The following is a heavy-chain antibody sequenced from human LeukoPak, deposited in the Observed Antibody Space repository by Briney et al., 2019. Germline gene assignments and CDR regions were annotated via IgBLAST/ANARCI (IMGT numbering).Heavy chain of an antibody. CDR2: IYYSGST. D-gene: IGHD6-19*01. CDR3: AKDVNRAVAGTVDY. CDR1: GGSISSYY. J-gene: IGHJ4*02. Sequence: SETLSLTCTVSGGSISSYYWSWIRQPPGKGLEWIGYIYYSGSTNYNPSLKSRVTISVDTSKNQFSLKLSSVTAADTAVYYCAKDVNRAVAGTVDYWGQGTLVTVSS. V-gene: IGHV4-59*01.